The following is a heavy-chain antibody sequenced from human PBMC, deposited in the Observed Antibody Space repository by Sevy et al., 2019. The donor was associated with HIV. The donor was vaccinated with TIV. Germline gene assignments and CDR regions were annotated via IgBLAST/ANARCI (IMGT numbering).Heavy chain of an antibody. D-gene: IGHD3-3*01. CDR2: INQDGSDK. CDR3: ATDYS. CDR1: GLILSSHW. Sequence: GGSLRLSCAASGLILSSHWMTWVRQAPGKGLKWVANINQDGSDKKYVDSVKGRFTISRDNAKNSLSLQMNSLRVEDTAMYYCATDYSWGQGTLVTVSS. V-gene: IGHV3-7*01. J-gene: IGHJ4*02.